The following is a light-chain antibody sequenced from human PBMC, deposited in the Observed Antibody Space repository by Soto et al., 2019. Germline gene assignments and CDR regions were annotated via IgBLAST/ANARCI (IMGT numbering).Light chain of an antibody. Sequence: EIVLTQSPGTLSLSPGYRATLSCRASQSISTNLAWYHQKPGQAPRLLIYGASNRATGIPDRFSGSGSGTDFTLTIRRLEPEDFGVYYCQQNNNWPPATFGQGTRREIK. CDR2: GAS. V-gene: IGKV3-11*01. CDR1: QSISTN. J-gene: IGKJ5*01. CDR3: QQNNNWPPAT.